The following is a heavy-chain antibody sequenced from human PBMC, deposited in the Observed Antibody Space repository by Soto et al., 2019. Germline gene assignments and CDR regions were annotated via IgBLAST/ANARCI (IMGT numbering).Heavy chain of an antibody. CDR1: GVPISSTSYF. D-gene: IGHD6-13*01. J-gene: IGHJ6*02. CDR2: TYLDGII. CDR3: ARRGYGLDV. Sequence: QVQLQESGPRLVKPSETVSLTCSVYGVPISSTSYFWAWIRQPPGKGLEWIGSTYLDGIISYNPSLESRLTISVDTSKHHSSQTMTSGTASDTALYYCARRGYGLDVWGQGTTVKVSS. V-gene: IGHV4-39*01.